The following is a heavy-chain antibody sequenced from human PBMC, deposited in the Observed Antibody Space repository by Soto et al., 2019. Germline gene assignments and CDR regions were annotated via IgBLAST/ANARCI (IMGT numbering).Heavy chain of an antibody. V-gene: IGHV3-30*03. CDR3: AREEGAAFYYDGMDV. CDR2: ISHDDTYQ. Sequence: GGSLRLSCEASGFIFSNYGMHWVRQAPGKGLEWVAVISHDDTYQDCADFVKGRSTISRDNSKNTLYLDMSSLRPEDTAVYYCAREEGAAFYYDGMDVWGQGTTVTVSS. J-gene: IGHJ6*02. CDR1: GFIFSNYG.